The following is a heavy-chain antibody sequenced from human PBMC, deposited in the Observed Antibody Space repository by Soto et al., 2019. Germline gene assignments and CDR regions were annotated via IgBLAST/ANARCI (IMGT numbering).Heavy chain of an antibody. Sequence: SETLSLTCTVSGGSISSYYWSWIRQPPGKGLEWIGYIYYSGGTNYNPSIKSRITISPDTSNNQVSLQLNSVTPDDTAVYYCVRLIGNSWLDTWGQGTLVTVSS. CDR2: IYYSGGT. CDR3: VRLIGNSWLDT. CDR1: GGSISSYY. V-gene: IGHV4-59*08. J-gene: IGHJ5*02.